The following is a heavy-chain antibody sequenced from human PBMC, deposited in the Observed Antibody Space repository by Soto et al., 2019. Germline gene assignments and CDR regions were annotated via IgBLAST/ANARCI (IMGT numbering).Heavy chain of an antibody. V-gene: IGHV1-24*01. Sequence: ASVKVSCKVSGYTLTELSMHWVRQAPGKGLEWMGGFDPEDGETIYAQKFQGRVTMTEDTSTDTAYMELSSLRSEDTAVYYCATTLDYGVNSGRAPFYYWGQGTLVTVSS. CDR1: GYTLTELS. CDR2: FDPEDGET. CDR3: ATTLDYGVNSGRAPFYY. J-gene: IGHJ4*02. D-gene: IGHD4-17*01.